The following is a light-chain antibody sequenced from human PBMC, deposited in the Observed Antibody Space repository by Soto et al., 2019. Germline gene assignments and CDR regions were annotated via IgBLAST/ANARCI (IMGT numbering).Light chain of an antibody. V-gene: IGKV1-5*03. Sequence: DIQMTQSPSTLSASVGDRVTITCRPSQSISNWLAWYQQRPGRAPQLLIHKASTLETGVPSRFSGSGSGTEFTLTISSLQPDDFASYFCQQYDSFPLTFGGGTKV. CDR3: QQYDSFPLT. J-gene: IGKJ4*01. CDR2: KAS. CDR1: QSISNW.